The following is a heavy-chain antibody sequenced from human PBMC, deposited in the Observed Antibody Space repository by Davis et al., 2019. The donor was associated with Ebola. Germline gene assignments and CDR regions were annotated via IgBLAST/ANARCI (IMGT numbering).Heavy chain of an antibody. D-gene: IGHD6-6*01. CDR1: GFTFDIFA. V-gene: IGHV3-7*01. CDR3: ARYASSSVPFDY. Sequence: GESLKISCAASGFTFDIFAMSWVRQAPGKGLEWVANIKQDGSEKYYVDSVKGRFTISRDNAKNSLYLQMNSLRAEDTAVYYCARYASSSVPFDYWGQGTLVTVSS. J-gene: IGHJ4*02. CDR2: IKQDGSEK.